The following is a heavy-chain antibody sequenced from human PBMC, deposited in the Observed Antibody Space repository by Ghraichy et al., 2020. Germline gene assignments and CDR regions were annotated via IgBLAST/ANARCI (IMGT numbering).Heavy chain of an antibody. V-gene: IGHV1-69*13. J-gene: IGHJ6*02. Sequence: SVKVSCKASGGTFSSYAISWVRQAPGQGLEWMGGIIPIFGTANYAQKFQGRVTITADESTSTAYMELSSLRSEDTAVYYCAWGGGSGSYYYYGMDVWGQGTTVTVSS. CDR1: GGTFSSYA. D-gene: IGHD3-10*01. CDR3: AWGGGSGSYYYYGMDV. CDR2: IIPIFGTA.